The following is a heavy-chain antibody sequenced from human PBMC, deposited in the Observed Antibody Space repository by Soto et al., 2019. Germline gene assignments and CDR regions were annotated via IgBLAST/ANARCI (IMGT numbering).Heavy chain of an antibody. D-gene: IGHD3-3*01. J-gene: IGHJ6*02. V-gene: IGHV5-51*01. CDR3: ARTLRTYYDFWSGHTPGYYGMDV. CDR1: GYSFTSYW. Sequence: GESLKISCKGSGYSFTSYWIGWVRQMPWKGLEWMGIIYPCDSDTRYSPSFQGQVTISADKSISTAYLQWSSLKASDTAMYYCARTLRTYYDFWSGHTPGYYGMDVWGQGTTVTVYS. CDR2: IYPCDSDT.